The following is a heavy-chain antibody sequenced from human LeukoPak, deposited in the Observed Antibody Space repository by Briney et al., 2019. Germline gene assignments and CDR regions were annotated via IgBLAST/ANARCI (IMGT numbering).Heavy chain of an antibody. D-gene: IGHD6-13*01. V-gene: IGHV3-30*04. CDR2: IRFDGTKI. Sequence: GGSLRLSCAASGFTFDDYAMHWVRQAPGKGLEWVAIIRFDGTKIYYADSVKGRFTISRDNSKNTVYLEMNSLRAEDTAVYYCARGEVPSTSWYTIDYWGQGTLVTVSS. J-gene: IGHJ4*02. CDR1: GFTFDDYA. CDR3: ARGEVPSTSWYTIDY.